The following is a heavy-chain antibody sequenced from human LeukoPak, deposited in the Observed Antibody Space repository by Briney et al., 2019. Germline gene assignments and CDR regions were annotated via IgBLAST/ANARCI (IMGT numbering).Heavy chain of an antibody. D-gene: IGHD3-22*01. J-gene: IGHJ4*02. Sequence: PSETLSLTCAVYGGSFSGYYWSWIRQSPGKGLEWIGEINHSGSTNYNPSLKSRVTISVDTSKNQFSLKLSSVTAADTAVYYCASHYYDSSGYPSPFDYWGQGTLVTVSS. V-gene: IGHV4-34*01. CDR2: INHSGST. CDR1: GGSFSGYY. CDR3: ASHYYDSSGYPSPFDY.